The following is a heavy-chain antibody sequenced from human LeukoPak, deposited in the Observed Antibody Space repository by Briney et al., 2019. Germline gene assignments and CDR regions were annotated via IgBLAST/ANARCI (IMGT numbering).Heavy chain of an antibody. D-gene: IGHD3-10*01. CDR1: GGSISRSDFY. Sequence: PSQTLSLTCSVSGGSISRSDFYWGWIRQPPGKGLGWIGNVYYSGSTYYNPSLKSRVTISVDTSKNQFSMKLRSVTAADTAVYYCANPRYYYGSGSYYTIDYWGQGTLVTVSS. CDR3: ANPRYYYGSGSYYTIDY. CDR2: VYYSGST. V-gene: IGHV4-39*01. J-gene: IGHJ4*02.